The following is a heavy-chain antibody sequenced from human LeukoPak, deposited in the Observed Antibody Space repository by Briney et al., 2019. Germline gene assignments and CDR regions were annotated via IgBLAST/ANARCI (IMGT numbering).Heavy chain of an antibody. Sequence: GSSVKVSCEASGGTFSSYAISWVRQAPGQGLEWMGGIIPIFGAANYAQKFQGRVTITADKSTSTAYMELSSLRSEDTAVYYCARHPPYGVRYFDWLLSDYYYYMDVWGKGTTVTISS. V-gene: IGHV1-69*06. CDR1: GGTFSSYA. J-gene: IGHJ6*03. D-gene: IGHD3-9*01. CDR3: ARHPPYGVRYFDWLLSDYYYYMDV. CDR2: IIPIFGAA.